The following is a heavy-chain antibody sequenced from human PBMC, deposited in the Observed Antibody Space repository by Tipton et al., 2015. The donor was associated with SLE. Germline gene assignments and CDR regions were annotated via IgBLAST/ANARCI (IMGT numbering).Heavy chain of an antibody. CDR3: ASGPQEAATRDLAY. CDR1: GYTFTSYD. J-gene: IGHJ4*02. CDR2: MNPNSGNT. V-gene: IGHV1-8*01. Sequence: QLVQSGAEVKKPGASVKVSCKASGYTFTSYDINWVRQATGQGLEWMGWMNPNSGNTNYAQKLQGRVTMTTDTSTSTAYMELRSLRSDDTAVYYCASGPQEAATRDLAYWGQGTLVTVSS. D-gene: IGHD2-15*01.